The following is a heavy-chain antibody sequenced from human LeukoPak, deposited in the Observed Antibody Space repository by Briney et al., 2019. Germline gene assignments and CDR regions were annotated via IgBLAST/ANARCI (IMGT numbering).Heavy chain of an antibody. D-gene: IGHD1-26*01. CDR1: GFTFSSYA. V-gene: IGHV3-23*01. CDR3: AKYGPQDSGSSHFDY. CDR2: IRDSGSST. Sequence: PGGSLRLSCAASGFTFSSYAMSWVRQAPGKGLESVSAIRDSGSSTHYADSVKGRFTTSRDNSKNTLFLQMNSLRAEDTAIYYCAKYGPQDSGSSHFDYWGQGALVTVSS. J-gene: IGHJ4*02.